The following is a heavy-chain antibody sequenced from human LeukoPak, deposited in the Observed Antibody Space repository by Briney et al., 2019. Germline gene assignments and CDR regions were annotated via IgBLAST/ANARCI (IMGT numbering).Heavy chain of an antibody. CDR2: ISGSGSST. CDR1: GFTFSSYA. Sequence: PGGSLRLSCAASGFTFSSYAMSWVRQAPGNGLEWVSAISGSGSSTYYADSVKGRFTISRDNSKNTLYLQMNSLRAEDTAVYSCAKDLSNPYKYYGMDVWGQGTTVTVSS. J-gene: IGHJ6*02. CDR3: AKDLSNPYKYYGMDV. V-gene: IGHV3-23*01. D-gene: IGHD4-4*01.